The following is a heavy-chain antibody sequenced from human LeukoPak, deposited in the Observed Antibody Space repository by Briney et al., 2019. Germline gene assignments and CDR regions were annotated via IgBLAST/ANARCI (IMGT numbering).Heavy chain of an antibody. CDR2: ISSGSTYI. CDR3: ARDPFYYNAAGSDDY. J-gene: IGHJ4*02. CDR1: EFTFNSYS. V-gene: IGHV3-21*01. D-gene: IGHD3-10*01. Sequence: GGSLRLSCAASEFTFNSYSFNWIRQPPGRRLEWVSSISSGSTYIYYSDSVKGRFTVSRDNAKNSLFLQMNNLRAEDTAVYYCARDPFYYNAAGSDDYWGQGTLVTVSS.